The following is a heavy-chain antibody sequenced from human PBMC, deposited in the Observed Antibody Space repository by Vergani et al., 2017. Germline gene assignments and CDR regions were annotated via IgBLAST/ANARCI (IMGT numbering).Heavy chain of an antibody. D-gene: IGHD5-18*01. CDR2: INPSGGST. Sequence: QVQLVQSGAEVKKPGASVKVSCKASGYTFTSYYMHWVRQAPGQGLEWMGIINPSGGSTSYAQKFQGRVTMTRDTSTSTVYMELSSLRSEDTAVYYCATFLSHADTARWFDPWGQGTLVTVSS. V-gene: IGHV1-46*01. CDR1: GYTFTSYY. J-gene: IGHJ5*02. CDR3: ATFLSHADTARWFDP.